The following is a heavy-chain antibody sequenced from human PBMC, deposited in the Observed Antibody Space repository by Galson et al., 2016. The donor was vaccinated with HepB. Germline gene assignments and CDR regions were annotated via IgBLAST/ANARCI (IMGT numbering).Heavy chain of an antibody. V-gene: IGHV3-7*03. CDR1: GFTFSRFW. CDR2: IKEDGSKT. J-gene: IGHJ1*01. D-gene: IGHD6-19*01. Sequence: YLRLSCAASGFTFSRFWMNWVRQAPGKGLEWVASIKEDGSKTSYVDSVKGRFTISRDNVENSLYLQMNSLRAEDTAVYYCARYGDEAGWNFQHWGQGTLVTVSS. CDR3: ARYGDEAGWNFQH.